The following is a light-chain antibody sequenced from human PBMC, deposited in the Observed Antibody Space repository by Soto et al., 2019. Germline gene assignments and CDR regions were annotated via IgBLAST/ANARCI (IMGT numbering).Light chain of an antibody. CDR1: QSVLYSSNNKNY. V-gene: IGKV4-1*01. J-gene: IGKJ2*01. CDR3: QQYYSLPYT. CDR2: WAS. Sequence: DFVMTQSPDPLAVSLGERATINCKSSQSVLYSSNNKNYLAWYQQKPGQPPKLLIYWASTRESGVPDRFSGSGSGTDFTLTISSLQAEDVAVYYCQQYYSLPYTFGQGTKLEIK.